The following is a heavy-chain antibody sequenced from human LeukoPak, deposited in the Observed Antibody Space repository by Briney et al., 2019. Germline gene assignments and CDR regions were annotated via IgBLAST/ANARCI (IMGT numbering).Heavy chain of an antibody. D-gene: IGHD3-22*01. J-gene: IGHJ4*02. CDR2: ISSSSRGI. V-gene: IGHV3-21*01. Sequence: GGSLRLSCAASGFTFTSYAMNWVRQAPGKGLEWVSSISSSSRGINYADSVKGRFTISRDNAWNSLYLRMNSLRAEDTAVYYCARDSDSSGHYYMDYFDYWGQGALVTVSS. CDR1: GFTFTSYA. CDR3: ARDSDSSGHYYMDYFDY.